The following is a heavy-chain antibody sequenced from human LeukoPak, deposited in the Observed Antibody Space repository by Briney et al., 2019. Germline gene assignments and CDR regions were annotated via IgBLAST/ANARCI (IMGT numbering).Heavy chain of an antibody. CDR1: GDSMSSGSYY. CDR2: IFYSGST. J-gene: IGHJ5*01. Sequence: SETLSPTCSVSGDSMSSGSYYWGWIRQPPGKGLEWIGSIFYSGSTYYTPSLKSRVTMSLDTSKNQFSLRLTSVTAADTAVYYCARQIAVVEPTDPNWFDSWGQGTLVTVSS. CDR3: ARQIAVVEPTDPNWFDS. D-gene: IGHD2-21*01. V-gene: IGHV4-39*07.